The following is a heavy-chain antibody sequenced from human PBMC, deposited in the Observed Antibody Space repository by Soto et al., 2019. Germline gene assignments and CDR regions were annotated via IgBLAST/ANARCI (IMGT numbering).Heavy chain of an antibody. CDR3: AILYSSVSIYYGMDV. Sequence: QVQLQQWGAGLLKPSETLSLTCAVYGGSFSGYYWSWIRQPPGKGLEWIGEINHSGSTNYNPSLKSRVTISVDTSKNQFSLTVSSVTAADPAVYYCAILYSSVSIYYGMDVCVQGTTVTASS. D-gene: IGHD6-19*01. CDR2: INHSGST. CDR1: GGSFSGYY. J-gene: IGHJ6*02. V-gene: IGHV4-34*01.